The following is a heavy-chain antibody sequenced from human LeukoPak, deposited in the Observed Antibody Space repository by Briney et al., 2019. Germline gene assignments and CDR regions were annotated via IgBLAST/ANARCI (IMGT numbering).Heavy chain of an antibody. J-gene: IGHJ3*02. Sequence: SETLSLTCAVSGGSISSGSYSWSWIRQPPGKGLEWIGYIYYSGSTYYNPSLKSRVTISVDRSKNQFSLKLSSVTAADTAVYYCARGKTYYDISKDAFDIWGQGTMVTVSS. CDR2: IYYSGST. CDR3: ARGKTYYDISKDAFDI. D-gene: IGHD3-22*01. V-gene: IGHV4-30-2*01. CDR1: GGSISSGSYS.